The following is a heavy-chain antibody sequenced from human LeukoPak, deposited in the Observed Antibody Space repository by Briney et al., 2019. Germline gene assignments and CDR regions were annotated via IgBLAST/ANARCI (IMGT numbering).Heavy chain of an antibody. V-gene: IGHV1-69*05. CDR3: ALSMIVVADDAFDI. CDR2: IIPIFGTG. CDR1: GGTFSNYA. J-gene: IGHJ3*02. D-gene: IGHD3-22*01. Sequence: ASVKVSCKASGGTFSNYAINWVRQAPGQGLEWMGGIIPIFGTGNYAQKFQGRVTMTTDTSTSTAYMELRSLRSDDTAVYYCALSMIVVADDAFDIWGQGTMVTVSS.